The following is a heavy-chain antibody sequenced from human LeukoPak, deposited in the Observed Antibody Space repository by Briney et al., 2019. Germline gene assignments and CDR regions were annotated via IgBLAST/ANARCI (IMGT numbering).Heavy chain of an antibody. Sequence: GGSLRLSCVASGFQFSSFAMSWVRQAPGRGLQWVSAIRTVGDDPSYADSVRGRFTISRDNSKNTLYLQMNSLRAGDTAVYYCAKDTYSSSWYVIDYWGQGTLVTVSS. J-gene: IGHJ4*02. CDR1: GFQFSSFA. CDR2: IRTVGDDP. V-gene: IGHV3-23*01. CDR3: AKDTYSSSWYVIDY. D-gene: IGHD6-13*01.